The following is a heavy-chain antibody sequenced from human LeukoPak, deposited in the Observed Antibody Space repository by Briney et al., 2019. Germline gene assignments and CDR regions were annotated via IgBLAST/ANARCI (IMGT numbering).Heavy chain of an antibody. CDR2: INHSGST. CDR3: ARRNSSGWTVDY. D-gene: IGHD6-19*01. V-gene: IGHV4-34*01. Sequence: SETLSLTCAVYGGSFSGYYWSWIRQPPGKGLEWIGEINHSGSTNYNPSLKSRVTISVDTSKNQFSLKLSSVTAAATAVYYCARRNSSGWTVDYWGQGTLVTVSS. CDR1: GGSFSGYY. J-gene: IGHJ4*02.